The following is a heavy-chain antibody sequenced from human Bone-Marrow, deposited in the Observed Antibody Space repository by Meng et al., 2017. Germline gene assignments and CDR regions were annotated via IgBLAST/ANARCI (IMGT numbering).Heavy chain of an antibody. CDR2: ISSSGSTI. J-gene: IGHJ6*02. D-gene: IGHD3-10*01. CDR1: GFTFSSYE. CDR3: ARDRPNYYGSGSYYNVDVYYYYGMDV. Sequence: GESLKISCAASGFTFSSYEMNWVRQAPGKGLEWVSYISSSGSTIYYADSVKGRFTISRDNAKNSLYLQMNSLRAEDTAVYYCARDRPNYYGSGSYYNVDVYYYYGMDVWGQGTTVTVSS. V-gene: IGHV3-48*03.